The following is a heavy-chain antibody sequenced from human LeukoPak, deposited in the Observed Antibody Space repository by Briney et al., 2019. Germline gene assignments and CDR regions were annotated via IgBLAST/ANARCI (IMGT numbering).Heavy chain of an antibody. D-gene: IGHD6-19*01. CDR3: AKSGGGYSSGWFY. CDR1: GFTFSSYE. V-gene: IGHV3-NL1*01. CDR2: IYSGGST. Sequence: PGGSLRLSCAASGFTFSSYEMNWVRQAPGKGLEWVSVIYSGGSTYYADSVKGRFTISRDNSKNTLYLQMNSLRAEDTAVYYCAKSGGGYSSGWFYWGQGTLVTVSS. J-gene: IGHJ4*02.